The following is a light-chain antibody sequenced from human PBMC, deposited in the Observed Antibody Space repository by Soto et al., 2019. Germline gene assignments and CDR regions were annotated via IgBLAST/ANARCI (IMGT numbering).Light chain of an antibody. CDR2: AAT. CDR1: PSVSSA. CDR3: QQYNDWPYT. V-gene: IGKV3-15*01. J-gene: IGKJ2*01. Sequence: EIVMSQSPANLSVSPGEVATLSCRASPSVSSALAWYQQKPGQPPRLLVYAATTRATGIPARFSGSGSVTEFTLTISSLQSEDFAVYYCQQYNDWPYTFGQGTKLEIK.